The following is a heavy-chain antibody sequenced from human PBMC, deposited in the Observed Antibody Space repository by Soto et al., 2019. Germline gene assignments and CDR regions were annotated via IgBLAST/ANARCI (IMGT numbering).Heavy chain of an antibody. D-gene: IGHD4-17*01. CDR2: ISAYNGNT. J-gene: IGHJ4*02. CDR3: SSSQYGDYPFDY. Sequence: QVQLVQSGAEVKKPGASVKVSCKASGYTFTSYGISWVRQAPGQGLEWMGWISAYNGNTNYAQKLQGRGTITTDTSTSTAYMELRSLRSDDPAVYYCSSSQYGDYPFDYWGQGTLVTVSS. CDR1: GYTFTSYG. V-gene: IGHV1-18*01.